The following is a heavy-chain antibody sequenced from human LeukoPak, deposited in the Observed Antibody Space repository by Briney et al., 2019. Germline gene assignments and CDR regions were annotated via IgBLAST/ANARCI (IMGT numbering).Heavy chain of an antibody. Sequence: AGGSLRLSCADSGFTFRNYAMTWVRQAPGEGLEWVSAIGGSGDSTYYADSVKGRFTISRDNSKNTLYMQMNSLRAEDTAVYYCAKEGGIAARPEDYWGQGTLVTVSS. CDR2: IGGSGDST. J-gene: IGHJ4*02. D-gene: IGHD6-6*01. CDR3: AKEGGIAARPEDY. CDR1: GFTFRNYA. V-gene: IGHV3-23*01.